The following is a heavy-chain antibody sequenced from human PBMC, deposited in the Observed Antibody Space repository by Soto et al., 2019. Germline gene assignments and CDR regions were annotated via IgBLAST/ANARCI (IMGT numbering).Heavy chain of an antibody. Sequence: ETLSLACPVSDASISNFYWSWIRQPPGKGLEWIGYISSSGNTNYNPSLKSRVSISVDTSKNQFSLNLTSVTAADTDVYYCARAPMVLTRSYFDSWGQGTPVTVSS. J-gene: IGHJ4*02. V-gene: IGHV4-59*01. CDR1: DASISNFY. CDR3: ARAPMVLTRSYFDS. D-gene: IGHD3-22*01. CDR2: ISSSGNT.